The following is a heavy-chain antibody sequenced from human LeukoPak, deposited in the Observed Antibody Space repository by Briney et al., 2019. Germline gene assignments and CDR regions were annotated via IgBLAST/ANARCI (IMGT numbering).Heavy chain of an antibody. J-gene: IGHJ4*02. CDR2: MSSSGSA. Sequence: PSETLSLTCTVSGGSISGYYWSWIRQPPGKGLEWIGYMSSSGSANYNPSLKSRVTISVDASKNHFSLRLTSVTAADTAVYYCARYLSSGLDYWGQGTLVTISS. CDR3: ARYLSSGLDY. D-gene: IGHD3-22*01. CDR1: GGSISGYY. V-gene: IGHV4-59*01.